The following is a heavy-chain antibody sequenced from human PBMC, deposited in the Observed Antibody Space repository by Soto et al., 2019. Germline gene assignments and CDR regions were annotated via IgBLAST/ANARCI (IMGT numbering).Heavy chain of an antibody. CDR1: GFTFSSYG. CDR2: IWYDGSNK. Sequence: AGSLRLSCAASGFTFSSYGMHWVRQAPGKGLEWVAVIWYDGSNKYYADSVKGRFTITKDTSKNQVVLTMTNMDPVDTDTYYCAHRPIVVSGTRGFAWFDTWGQGTLVTVSS. V-gene: IGHV3-33*03. J-gene: IGHJ5*02. CDR3: AHRPIVVSGTRGFAWFDT. D-gene: IGHD6-19*01.